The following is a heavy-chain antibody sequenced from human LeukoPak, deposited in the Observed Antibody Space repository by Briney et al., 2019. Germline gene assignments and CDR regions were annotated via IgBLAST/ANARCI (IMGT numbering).Heavy chain of an antibody. CDR3: ARKKLAVAGRGLDY. Sequence: GASVKVSCKASGYTFTGYDINWVRQATGQGLEWMGWMNPNSGNTGYAQKFQGRVTMTRNTSISTAYMELSSLRSEDTAVYYCARKKLAVAGRGLDYWGQGTLVTVSS. D-gene: IGHD6-19*01. J-gene: IGHJ4*02. CDR1: GYTFTGYD. CDR2: MNPNSGNT. V-gene: IGHV1-8*01.